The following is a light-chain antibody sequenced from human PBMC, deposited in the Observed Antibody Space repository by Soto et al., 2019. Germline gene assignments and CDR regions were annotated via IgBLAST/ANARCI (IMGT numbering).Light chain of an antibody. V-gene: IGKV3-20*01. CDR1: QSVSSAY. CDR2: GAS. Sequence: ENVLTPSPSTLSLSPRERVTLSFRARQSVSSAYLAWYQQKRGQAPRLLIYGASNRATGIPDRFSGSGSGTDFTPTISRLEPEDFAVYYCQQYGSSPPSVTFGQGTRLEIK. CDR3: QQYGSSPPSVT. J-gene: IGKJ5*01.